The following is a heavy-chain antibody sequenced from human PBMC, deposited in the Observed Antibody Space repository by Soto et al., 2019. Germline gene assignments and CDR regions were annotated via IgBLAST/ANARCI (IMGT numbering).Heavy chain of an antibody. Sequence: ASVKVSCKASGYTFTSYAMHWVRQALGQRLEWMGWINAGNGNTKYSQKSQGRVTITRDTSASTAYMELSSLRSEDTAVYYCGRVDIDSCYLCYCYFGMDVWGHGTTVTVSS. CDR1: GYTFTSYA. D-gene: IGHD2-2*01. V-gene: IGHV1-3*01. J-gene: IGHJ6*02. CDR2: INAGNGNT. CDR3: GRVDIDSCYLCYCYFGMDV.